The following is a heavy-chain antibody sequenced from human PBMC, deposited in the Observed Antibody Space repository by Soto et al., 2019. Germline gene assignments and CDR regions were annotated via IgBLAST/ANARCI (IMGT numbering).Heavy chain of an antibody. CDR3: TRGDMALNDS. CDR2: IRNKAYRGTT. Sequence: GSLRLSCTASGFTFGDYAMSWVRQAPGKGLDWISFIRNKAYRGTTKYAASARGRFTISRDDSKSIAYLQMNSLKTEDTAVYYCTRGDMALNDSSGQGTLVTVSS. V-gene: IGHV3-49*04. D-gene: IGHD2-15*01. CDR1: GFTFGDYA. J-gene: IGHJ4*02.